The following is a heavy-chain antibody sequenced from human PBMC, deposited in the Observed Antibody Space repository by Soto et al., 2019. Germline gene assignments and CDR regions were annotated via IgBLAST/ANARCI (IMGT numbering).Heavy chain of an antibody. V-gene: IGHV3-48*04. D-gene: IGHD2-8*02. CDR3: GGENSTGDFDY. Sequence: GGSLRLSCAASGFTFSSYSMNWVRQAPGKGLEWVSYISSSSSTIYYADSVKGRFTISRDNAKNSLYLQMNSLRAEDTAVYYCGGENSTGDFDYWGQGTLVTVSS. CDR1: GFTFSSYS. CDR2: ISSSSSTI. J-gene: IGHJ4*02.